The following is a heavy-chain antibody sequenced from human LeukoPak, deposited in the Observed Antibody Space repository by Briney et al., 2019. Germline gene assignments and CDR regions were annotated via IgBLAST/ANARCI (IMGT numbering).Heavy chain of an antibody. V-gene: IGHV3-9*01. J-gene: IGHJ4*02. CDR3: AKDFSFAATSYYFDF. CDR2: IDWNSGSI. Sequence: SLRLSCAASGFTFDDYSMHWVRPAPGKGLEWVSGIDWNSGSIGYADSVKGRFTISRDNAKNSLYLQMNSLRDDDTAFYYCAKDFSFAATSYYFDFWGRGTLVTVSS. D-gene: IGHD2-15*01. CDR1: GFTFDDYS.